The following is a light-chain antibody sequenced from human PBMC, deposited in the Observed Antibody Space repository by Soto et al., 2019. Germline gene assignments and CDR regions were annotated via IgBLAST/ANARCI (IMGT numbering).Light chain of an antibody. CDR3: QQYNSYPWT. CDR1: QSVSSW. J-gene: IGKJ1*01. CDR2: KAS. V-gene: IGKV1-5*03. Sequence: DIQMTQSPSTLSASVGDRVTITCRASQSVSSWLAWYQQKPGKAPKLLIYKASSVESGVPSRFSGSGSGTEFTLTISSLQPDDFATYYCQQYNSYPWTFGQGTKVEIK.